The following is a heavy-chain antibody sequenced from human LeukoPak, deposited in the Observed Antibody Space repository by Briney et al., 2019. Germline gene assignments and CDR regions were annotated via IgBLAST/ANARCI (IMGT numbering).Heavy chain of an antibody. CDR1: GGSISSGGYS. CDR2: IYHSGST. Sequence: SQTLSLTRAVSGGSISSGGYSWSWIRQPPGKGLEWIGYIYHSGSTYYNPSVKSRVTISVDRSKNQFSLKLSSVTAADTAVYYCARRGPVYAFDIWGQGTMVTVSS. V-gene: IGHV4-30-2*01. J-gene: IGHJ3*02. CDR3: ARRGPVYAFDI.